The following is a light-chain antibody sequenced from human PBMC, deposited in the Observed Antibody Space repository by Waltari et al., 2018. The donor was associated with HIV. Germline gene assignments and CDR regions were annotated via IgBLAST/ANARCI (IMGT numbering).Light chain of an antibody. CDR1: SSNIGNNA. V-gene: IGLV1-36*01. CDR3: AAWDDSLNGYV. Sequence: QSVLTQPPSVSEAPRQRVTISCSGSSSNIGNNAVNWYQQLPGKAPKLLIYYDDLLPSGVSDRFSGTKSGTSASLAISGLQSDVEADYYCAAWDDSLNGYVFGTGTKVTVL. J-gene: IGLJ1*01. CDR2: YDD.